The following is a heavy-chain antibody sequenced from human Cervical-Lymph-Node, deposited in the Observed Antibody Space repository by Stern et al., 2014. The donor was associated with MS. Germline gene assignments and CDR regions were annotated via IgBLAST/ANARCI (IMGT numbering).Heavy chain of an antibody. J-gene: IGHJ4*02. V-gene: IGHV3-30*18. CDR3: AKDASTSYFRFFFDD. D-gene: IGHD2/OR15-2a*01. CDR2: ISYDGSTK. CDR1: GFMFSSFA. Sequence: VQLVQSGGGVVQPGRSLRLTCGASGFMFSSFAMHWVRQAPGKGLAWVAAISYDGSTKYYEDSVKGRFTISRDNSKTTMYLQMNSLRPEDTALYYCAKDASTSYFRFFFDDWGQGTLVTVSS.